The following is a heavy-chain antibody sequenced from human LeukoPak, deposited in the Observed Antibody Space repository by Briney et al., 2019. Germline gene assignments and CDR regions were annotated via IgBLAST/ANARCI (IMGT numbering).Heavy chain of an antibody. Sequence: GGSLRLSCVASGFTFSNYAMGWVRQAPGKRPEWVSSLTDSGATTYYVDSVKGRFAISRDNSKSTLYLHMNSLRAEDTAMYYCAKKRDAFDIWGQGTVVTVSS. V-gene: IGHV3-23*01. J-gene: IGHJ3*02. CDR2: LTDSGATT. CDR3: AKKRDAFDI. D-gene: IGHD5-24*01. CDR1: GFTFSNYA.